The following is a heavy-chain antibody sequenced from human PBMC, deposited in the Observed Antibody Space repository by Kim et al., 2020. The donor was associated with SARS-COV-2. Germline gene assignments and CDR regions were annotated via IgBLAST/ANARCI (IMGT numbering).Heavy chain of an antibody. Sequence: TINYADSRKGRCTNSSDNAKNSRYLQMNSLRAEDTAVYYCASEGNYYMDVWGKGTTVTVSS. V-gene: IGHV3-11*01. CDR3: ASEGNYYMDV. CDR2: TI. J-gene: IGHJ6*03.